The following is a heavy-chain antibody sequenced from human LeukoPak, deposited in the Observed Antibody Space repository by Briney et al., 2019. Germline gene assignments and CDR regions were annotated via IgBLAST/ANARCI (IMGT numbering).Heavy chain of an antibody. CDR1: GFTFDDYG. D-gene: IGHD4-17*01. J-gene: IGHJ4*02. CDR2: IRGKGYGGTT. Sequence: GGSLRLSCVASGFTFDDYGMSWVRQAPGKGLEWVGFIRGKGYGGTTEYAASVKGRFTISRDDSQSIAYFQMNSLKTEDTAVYYCTRATVTPHWGQGTLVTVSS. V-gene: IGHV3-49*04. CDR3: TRATVTPH.